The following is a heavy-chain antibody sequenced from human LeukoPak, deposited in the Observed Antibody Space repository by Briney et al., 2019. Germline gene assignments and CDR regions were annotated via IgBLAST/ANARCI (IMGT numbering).Heavy chain of an antibody. Sequence: AGGSLRLSCASSGFTFNNYAMTWVRQAPGKGLEWVSSITASGGSTYCADSVKGRFTISRDNSKNTLYLQMSSLRAEDTAVYYCAKGSVSVVVPAVIPYYWGQGTLVTVSS. CDR2: ITASGGST. V-gene: IGHV3-23*01. CDR1: GFTFNNYA. J-gene: IGHJ4*02. D-gene: IGHD2-2*01. CDR3: AKGSVSVVVPAVIPYY.